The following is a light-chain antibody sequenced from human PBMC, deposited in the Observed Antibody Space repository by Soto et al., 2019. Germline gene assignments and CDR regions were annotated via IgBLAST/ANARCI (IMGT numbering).Light chain of an antibody. CDR1: QSISTY. J-gene: IGKJ1*01. Sequence: DIQLTQSRSSLSASVGDRITITFRASQSISTYLNWDQQKPGEAHKLLGYESSTLQSGLPSRFSGSVFRAELSLTVSSLQPEDFATYYCQQSYSNPTWTFGQGTKLDI. CDR2: ESS. CDR3: QQSYSNPTWT. V-gene: IGKV1-39*01.